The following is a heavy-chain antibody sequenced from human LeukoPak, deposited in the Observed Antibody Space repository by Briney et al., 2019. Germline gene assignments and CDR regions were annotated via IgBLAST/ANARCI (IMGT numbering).Heavy chain of an antibody. CDR2: IYRTGST. V-gene: IGHV4-30-2*01. J-gene: IGHJ4*02. CDR1: GGSISGGGYY. Sequence: SETLSLTCTVSGGSISGGGYYWSWIRQPPGKGLEWIGSIYRTGSTYYNPSLKSRVTISVDRSKNQFSLKLSSLTAADTAVYYCARDGGRGYYYYFDYWGQGTLVTVPS. D-gene: IGHD3-22*01. CDR3: ARDGGRGYYYYFDY.